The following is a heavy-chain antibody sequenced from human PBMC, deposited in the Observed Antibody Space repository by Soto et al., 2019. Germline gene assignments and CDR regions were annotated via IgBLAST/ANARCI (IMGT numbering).Heavy chain of an antibody. D-gene: IGHD3-3*02. CDR3: ARDEIALPYLGRYYYGMDG. Sequence: PSETLSLTCTVSGGSISSYYWNWIRQPPGKGLEWIGYIYYTGSTNYNPSLSSRVTISVDTSKNQFSLKLTSVTAADTAVYYCARDEIALPYLGRYYYGMDGWGQGTTVTVSS. J-gene: IGHJ6*01. CDR1: GGSISSYY. V-gene: IGHV4-59*01. CDR2: IYYTGST.